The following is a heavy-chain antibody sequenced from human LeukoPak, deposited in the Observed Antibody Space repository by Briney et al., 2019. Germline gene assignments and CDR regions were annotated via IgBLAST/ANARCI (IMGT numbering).Heavy chain of an antibody. J-gene: IGHJ4*02. D-gene: IGHD2-2*01. CDR2: IKQDGSEN. CDR3: VRERYCTTATCYVGVPFDY. Sequence: PGGSLGLSCAASGFTFSTYYMTWVRQVPGKGLEWVAGIKQDGSENYYVDSVKGRFTISRDNSRNSLYLQMNNLRAEDTAVYFCVRERYCTTATCYVGVPFDYWGQGTLVTVSS. V-gene: IGHV3-7*01. CDR1: GFTFSTYY.